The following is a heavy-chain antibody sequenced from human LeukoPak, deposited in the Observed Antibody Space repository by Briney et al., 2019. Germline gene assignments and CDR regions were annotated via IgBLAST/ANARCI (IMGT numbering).Heavy chain of an antibody. J-gene: IGHJ6*02. CDR2: IYYSGST. V-gene: IGHV4-39*01. Sequence: SETLSLTCTVSGVSISSSSYYWGWIRQPPGKGLEWIGSIYYSGSTYYNPSLKSRVTISVDTSKNQFSLKLSSVTAADTAVYYCARLRIAAAFAYYYGMDVWGQGTTVTVSS. CDR3: ARLRIAAAFAYYYGMDV. D-gene: IGHD6-13*01. CDR1: GVSISSSSYY.